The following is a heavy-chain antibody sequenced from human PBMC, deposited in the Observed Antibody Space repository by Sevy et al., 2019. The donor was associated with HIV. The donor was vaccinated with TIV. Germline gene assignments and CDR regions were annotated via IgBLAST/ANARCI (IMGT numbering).Heavy chain of an antibody. CDR3: AKLASCGGDCYYFDL. J-gene: IGHJ4*02. CDR1: GYAFTDYD. CDR2: MNPNSGHT. D-gene: IGHD2-21*02. Sequence: ASVKVSCRASGYAFTDYDITWVRQATGQGLELMGWMNPNSGHTAYTQNFQGRVSTTTDTPISVAYMELSSLRSEDTAVYYCAKLASCGGDCYYFDLWGQGTLVTVSS. V-gene: IGHV1-8*01.